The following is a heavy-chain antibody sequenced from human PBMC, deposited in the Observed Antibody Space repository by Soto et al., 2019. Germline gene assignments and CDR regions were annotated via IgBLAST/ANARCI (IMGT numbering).Heavy chain of an antibody. Sequence: ASVKVSCKASGYTFTSYYMHWVRQAPGQGLEWMGIINPSGGSTSYAQKFQGRVTMTRDTSTSTVYMELSSLGSEDTAVYYCARDGPSLDFWSGYWLSYWGQGTLVTVSS. CDR2: INPSGGST. J-gene: IGHJ4*02. CDR3: ARDGPSLDFWSGYWLSY. CDR1: GYTFTSYY. D-gene: IGHD3-3*01. V-gene: IGHV1-46*03.